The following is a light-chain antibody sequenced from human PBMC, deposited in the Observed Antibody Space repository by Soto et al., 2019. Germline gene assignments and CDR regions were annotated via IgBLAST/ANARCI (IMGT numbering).Light chain of an antibody. CDR1: SSDVGSYNL. J-gene: IGLJ1*01. CDR3: CSYASNGTYV. CDR2: EGS. V-gene: IGLV2-23*01. Sequence: QSVLTQPASVSGSPGQSITISCTGTSSDVGSYNLVSWYQQHPGKAPKLMIFEGSKRPSGVSNRFSASKSGNTASLTISGLQAEDEADYYCCSYASNGTYVFGIGTKLTVL.